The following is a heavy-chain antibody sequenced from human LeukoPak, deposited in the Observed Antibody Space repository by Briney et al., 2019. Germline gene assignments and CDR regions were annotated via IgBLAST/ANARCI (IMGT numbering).Heavy chain of an antibody. Sequence: GGSLRLSCTASGFTFGDYAMSWFRQAPGKGLEWVGFIRSKAYGGTTEYAASVKGRFTISRDDSKSIAYLQMNSLKTEDTAVYYCTRGSIAVTGGSFWFDPWGQGTLVTVSS. D-gene: IGHD6-19*01. CDR2: IRSKAYGGTT. V-gene: IGHV3-49*03. J-gene: IGHJ5*02. CDR3: TRGSIAVTGGSFWFDP. CDR1: GFTFGDYA.